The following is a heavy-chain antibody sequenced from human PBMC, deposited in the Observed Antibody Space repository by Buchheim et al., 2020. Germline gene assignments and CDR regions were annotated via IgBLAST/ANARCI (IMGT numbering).Heavy chain of an antibody. CDR2: ISYDGSNK. V-gene: IGHV3-30*04. J-gene: IGHJ4*02. D-gene: IGHD1-26*01. Sequence: QVQLVESGGGVVQPGRSLRLSYAASGFTFSRYAMHWVRQAPGKGLEWVAVISYDGSNKYYADSVKGRFTISRDNSKNTLYLQMNSLRAEDTAVYYCSSQWELFPYWGQGTL. CDR1: GFTFSRYA. CDR3: SSQWELFPY.